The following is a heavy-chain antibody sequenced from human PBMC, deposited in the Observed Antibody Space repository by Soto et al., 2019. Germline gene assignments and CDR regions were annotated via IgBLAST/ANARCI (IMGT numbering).Heavy chain of an antibody. CDR2: ISSSSSYI. CDR1: GFTFSSYS. Sequence: GGSLRLSCTASGFTFSSYSMNWVRQAPGKGLEWVSSISSSSSYIYYADSVKGRFTISRDNAKNSLYLQMNSLRAEDTAVYYCARVMVDDFWLDYYYMDVWGKGTTVTVSS. J-gene: IGHJ6*03. V-gene: IGHV3-21*01. D-gene: IGHD3-3*01. CDR3: ARVMVDDFWLDYYYMDV.